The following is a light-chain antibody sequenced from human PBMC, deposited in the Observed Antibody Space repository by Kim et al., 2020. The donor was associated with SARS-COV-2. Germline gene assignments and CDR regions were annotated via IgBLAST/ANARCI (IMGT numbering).Light chain of an antibody. V-gene: IGKV4-1*01. CDR2: WAS. CDR1: QSVLYSSNNKNY. CDR3: LKYYSTLMYT. J-gene: IGKJ2*01. Sequence: DIVMTQSPDSLAVSLGERATINCKSSQSVLYSSNNKNYLAWYQQKPGQPPKLLIYWASTRESGVPDRFSGSGSGTDFTLTISSLQAEDVAVYYCLKYYSTLMYTFGQGTKLEI.